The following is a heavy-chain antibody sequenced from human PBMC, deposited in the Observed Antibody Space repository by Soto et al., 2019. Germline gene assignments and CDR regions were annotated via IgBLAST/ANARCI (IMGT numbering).Heavy chain of an antibody. CDR1: GFTFSSYS. Sequence: GGSLRLSCAASGFTFSSYSMNWVRQAPGKGLEWVSSISSSSSYIYYADSVKGRYTISRDNAKNSLNLQMISLRAEDTAVYYCARDIPKGACYLDYWGQGTLVTVSS. V-gene: IGHV3-21*01. J-gene: IGHJ4*02. CDR2: ISSSSSYI. CDR3: ARDIPKGACYLDY. D-gene: IGHD1-26*01.